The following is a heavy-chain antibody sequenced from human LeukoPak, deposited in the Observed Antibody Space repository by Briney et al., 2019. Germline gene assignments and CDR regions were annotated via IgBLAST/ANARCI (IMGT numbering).Heavy chain of an antibody. CDR1: GFSFSTQR. V-gene: IGHV3-30*18. D-gene: IGHD4-11*01. Sequence: GGSLRLSCAASGFSFSTQRMHWVRQAPGKGLEWVAVISYDGSNKYYADSVKGRFTISRDNSKNTLYLQMNSLRAEDTAVYYCAKPADYSTYYFDYWGQGTLVTVSS. J-gene: IGHJ4*02. CDR2: ISYDGSNK. CDR3: AKPADYSTYYFDY.